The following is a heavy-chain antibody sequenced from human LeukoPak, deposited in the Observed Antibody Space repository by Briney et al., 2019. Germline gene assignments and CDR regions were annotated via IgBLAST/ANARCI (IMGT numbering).Heavy chain of an antibody. CDR3: AKGLLNSSGWYLGY. V-gene: IGHV3-30*18. J-gene: IGHJ4*02. CDR2: ISYDGSNK. CDR1: GFTFSSYG. Sequence: PRGSLRLSCAASGFTFSSYGMHWVRQAPGKGLEWVAVISYDGSNKYYADSVKGRFTISRDNSKNTLYLQMNSLRAEDTAVYYCAKGLLNSSGWYLGYWGQGTLVTASS. D-gene: IGHD6-19*01.